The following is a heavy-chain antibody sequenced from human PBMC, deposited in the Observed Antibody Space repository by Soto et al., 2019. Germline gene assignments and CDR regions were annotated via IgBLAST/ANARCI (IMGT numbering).Heavy chain of an antibody. Sequence: SETLSLTCTVSGGSISSGCYYWSWIRQHPGKGLEWIGYIYYSGSTYYNPSLKSRVTISVDTSKNQFSLKLSSVTAADTAVYYCARAGILTGYSENFDYWGQGTLVTVSS. CDR3: ARAGILTGYSENFDY. CDR1: GGSISSGCYY. CDR2: IYYSGST. D-gene: IGHD3-9*01. J-gene: IGHJ4*02. V-gene: IGHV4-31*03.